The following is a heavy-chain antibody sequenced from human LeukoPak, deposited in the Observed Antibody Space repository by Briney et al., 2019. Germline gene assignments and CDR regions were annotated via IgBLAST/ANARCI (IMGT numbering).Heavy chain of an antibody. D-gene: IGHD5-18*01. CDR3: ARQDTAMVTFYYYYMDV. V-gene: IGHV3-23*01. J-gene: IGHJ6*03. Sequence: PGGSLRLSCAASGFTFSSYAMSWVRQAPGKGLEWVSAISGSGGSTYYADSVKGRFTISRDNSKNTLYLQMNSLRAEDTAVYYCARQDTAMVTFYYYYMDVWGKGTTVTVSS. CDR1: GFTFSSYA. CDR2: ISGSGGST.